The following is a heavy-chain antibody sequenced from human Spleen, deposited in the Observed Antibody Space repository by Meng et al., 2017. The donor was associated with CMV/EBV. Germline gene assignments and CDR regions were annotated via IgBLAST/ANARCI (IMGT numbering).Heavy chain of an antibody. CDR1: GGSIRSSGYY. CDR2: IYYSGSI. Sequence: SGGSIRSSGYYCGWIRQPPGKGLEWIGSIYYSGSIYYNPSLKSRVTISIDTSKKQFFLKLSSVTAADTAVYYCASDRIAARPDWFDPWGQGTLVTVSS. D-gene: IGHD6-6*01. J-gene: IGHJ5*02. V-gene: IGHV4-39*07. CDR3: ASDRIAARPDWFDP.